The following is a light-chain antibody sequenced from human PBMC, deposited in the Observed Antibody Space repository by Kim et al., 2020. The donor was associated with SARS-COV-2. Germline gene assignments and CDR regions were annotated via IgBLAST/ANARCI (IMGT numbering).Light chain of an antibody. J-gene: IGKJ2*01. CDR1: QSLLHDNGNNY. V-gene: IGKV2-28*01. CDR3: MQALQTPYT. Sequence: DIVMTQSPLSLPVTPGEPASISCRSSQSLLHDNGNNYFDWYLQKPGQSPQVVVYLGSNRASGVPDRFSGSGSGTDFTLKISRVEAEDVGIYYCMQALQTPYTFGQGTKLEI. CDR2: LGS.